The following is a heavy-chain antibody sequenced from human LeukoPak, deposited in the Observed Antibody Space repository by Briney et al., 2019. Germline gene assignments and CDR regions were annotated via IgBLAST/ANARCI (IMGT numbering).Heavy chain of an antibody. CDR2: INHNGNVN. CDR1: GFTFSSYW. V-gene: IGHV3-7*03. J-gene: IGHJ6*02. D-gene: IGHD2-15*01. Sequence: GGSLRLSCAASGFTFSSYWMNWARQAPGKGLEWVASINHNGNVNYYVDSVKGRFTISRDNAKNSLYLQMSNLRAEDTAVYFWAGGGGWDVWPQGPTATASS. CDR3: AGGGGWDV.